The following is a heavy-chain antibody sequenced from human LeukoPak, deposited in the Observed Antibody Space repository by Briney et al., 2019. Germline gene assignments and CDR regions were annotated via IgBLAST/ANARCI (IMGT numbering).Heavy chain of an antibody. J-gene: IGHJ4*02. Sequence: GESLKISCKGSGYSFTSYWIGWVRQMPGKGLEWVGIIYPGDSDTRYSPSFQGQVTISADKSISTAYLQWSSLKASDTAMYYCARHRFYSNGWSPFDYWGQGTLVTVSP. CDR1: GYSFTSYW. V-gene: IGHV5-51*01. CDR3: ARHRFYSNGWSPFDY. D-gene: IGHD6-19*01. CDR2: IYPGDSDT.